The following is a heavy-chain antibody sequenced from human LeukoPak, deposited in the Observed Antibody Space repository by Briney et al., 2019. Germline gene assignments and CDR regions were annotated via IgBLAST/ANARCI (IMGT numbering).Heavy chain of an antibody. V-gene: IGHV1-46*01. D-gene: IGHD4-17*01. CDR2: INPSGGST. J-gene: IGHJ5*02. CDR3: AREDFGTTGTAVNWFDP. CDR1: GYTFTSYY. Sequence: ASVKVSCKASGYTFTSYYMHWVRQAPGQGLEWMGIINPSGGSTSYAQKFQGRVTMTTDTSTSTVYMELSSLRSEDTAVYYCAREDFGTTGTAVNWFDPWGQGTLVTVSS.